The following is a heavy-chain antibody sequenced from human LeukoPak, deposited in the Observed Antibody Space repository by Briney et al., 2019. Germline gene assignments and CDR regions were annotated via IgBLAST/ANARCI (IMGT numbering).Heavy chain of an antibody. Sequence: ASVKVSCKASGYTXTSYGISGVRQAPGQGLEWMGWISAYNGNTNYAQKLQGRVTMTTDTSTSTAYMELRSLRSDGTAVYYCARDRASYYYYGMDVWGQGTTVTVSS. V-gene: IGHV1-18*01. CDR2: ISAYNGNT. J-gene: IGHJ6*02. D-gene: IGHD3-10*01. CDR3: ARDRASYYYYGMDV. CDR1: GYTXTSYG.